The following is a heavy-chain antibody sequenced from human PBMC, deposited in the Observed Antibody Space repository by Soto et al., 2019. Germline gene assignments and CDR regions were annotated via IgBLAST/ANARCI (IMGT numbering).Heavy chain of an antibody. CDR3: WRNDDYGELFDY. CDR1: GGSISSSSYY. D-gene: IGHD4-17*01. CDR2: IYYSGST. Sequence: ASETLSLPCTVSGGSISSSSYYWGWIRQPPGKGLEWIGGIYYSGSTYYNPSLKSRVTISVDTSKNQFSLKLCSVTAADTAVYDFWRNDDYGELFDYWGQGTLVPVSS. V-gene: IGHV4-39*07. J-gene: IGHJ4*02.